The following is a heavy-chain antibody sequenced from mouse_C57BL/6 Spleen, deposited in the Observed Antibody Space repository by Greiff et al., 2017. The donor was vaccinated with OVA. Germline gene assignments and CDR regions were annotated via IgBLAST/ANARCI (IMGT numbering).Heavy chain of an antibody. CDR1: GYTFTDYE. Sequence: QVQLQQSGAELVRPGASVTLSCKASGYTFTDYEMHWVKQTPVHGLEWIGAIDPETGGTAYNQKFKGKAILTADKSSSTAYMELRSLTSEDSAVYYCTRWGWLPRDYYAMDYWGQGTSVTVSS. V-gene: IGHV1-15*01. CDR3: TRWGWLPRDYYAMDY. D-gene: IGHD2-3*01. J-gene: IGHJ4*01. CDR2: IDPETGGT.